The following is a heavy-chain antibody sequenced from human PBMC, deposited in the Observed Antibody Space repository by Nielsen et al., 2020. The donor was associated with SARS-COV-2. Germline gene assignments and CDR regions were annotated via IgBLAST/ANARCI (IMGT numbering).Heavy chain of an antibody. CDR3: ARDKSIAARRGPRGQYYYYYGMDV. V-gene: IGHV1-2*02. D-gene: IGHD6-6*01. CDR2: INPNSGGT. J-gene: IGHJ6*02. Sequence: ASVKVSCKASGYTFTGYYMHWVRQAPGQGLEWMGWINPNSGGTNYAQKFQGRVTMTRDTSISTAYMELSRLRSDDTAVYYCARDKSIAARRGPRGQYYYYYGMDVWGQGTTVTVSS. CDR1: GYTFTGYY.